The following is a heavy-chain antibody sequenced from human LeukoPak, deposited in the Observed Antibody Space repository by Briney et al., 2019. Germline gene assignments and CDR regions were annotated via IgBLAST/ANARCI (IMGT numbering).Heavy chain of an antibody. CDR2: ISSSSSYI. D-gene: IGHD2-8*01. Sequence: PGRSLRLSCAASGFTFSSYSMDWVRQAPGKGLEWVSSISSSSSYIYYADSVKGRFTISRDNSKNTVYLQMTNLRPEDAAVYYCAKGGPLGDTNRFDQWGQGTLVSVSS. J-gene: IGHJ4*02. CDR3: AKGGPLGDTNRFDQ. V-gene: IGHV3-21*06. CDR1: GFTFSSYS.